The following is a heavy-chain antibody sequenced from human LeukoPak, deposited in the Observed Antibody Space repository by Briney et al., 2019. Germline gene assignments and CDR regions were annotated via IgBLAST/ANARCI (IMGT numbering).Heavy chain of an antibody. Sequence: GGSLRLSCAASGFTFSSYSMNWVRQAPGQGLEWVSSISSSSSYIYYADSVKGRFTISRDNAKNSLYLQMNSLRAEDTAVYYCARVTRGSSAGLRYWGQGTLVTVSS. CDR3: ARVTRGSSAGLRY. D-gene: IGHD1-26*01. CDR1: GFTFSSYS. CDR2: ISSSSSYI. V-gene: IGHV3-21*01. J-gene: IGHJ4*02.